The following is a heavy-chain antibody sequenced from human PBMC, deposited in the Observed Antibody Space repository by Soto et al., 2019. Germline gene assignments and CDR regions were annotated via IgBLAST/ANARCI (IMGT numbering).Heavy chain of an antibody. CDR1: GDTFSSYG. CDR3: ARESSGYSRDHYDFDY. CDR2: IIPSLGTT. V-gene: IGHV1-69*01. Sequence: QVQLVQSGAEVKKPGSSVKVSCKGSGDTFSSYGISWVRQAPGQGLEWMGGIIPSLGTTNYARRFQGRVTISADEFTTTAYMELSGLRSEDTAVYYGARESSGYSRDHYDFDYWGQGTRVVVSS. J-gene: IGHJ4*02. D-gene: IGHD3-22*01.